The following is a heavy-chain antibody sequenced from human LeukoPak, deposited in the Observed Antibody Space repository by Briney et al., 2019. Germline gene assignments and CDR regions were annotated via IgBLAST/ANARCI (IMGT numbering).Heavy chain of an antibody. CDR2: ISGSDRST. CDR1: GFTFSSYA. J-gene: IGHJ6*03. CDR3: AKDHYGGNPIYYYYYYMDV. D-gene: IGHD4-23*01. Sequence: GGSLRLSCAASGFTFSSYAMSWVRQAPGKGLEWVSGISGSDRSTYYADSVKGRFIISRDNSKNTLYLQMNSLRAEDTAVYYCAKDHYGGNPIYYYYYYMDVWGKGTTVTVSS. V-gene: IGHV3-23*01.